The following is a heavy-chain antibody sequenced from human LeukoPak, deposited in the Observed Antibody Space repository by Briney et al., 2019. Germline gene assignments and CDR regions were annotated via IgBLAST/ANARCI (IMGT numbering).Heavy chain of an antibody. D-gene: IGHD3-22*01. J-gene: IGHJ5*02. CDR3: AREGIYDSSGLNWFDP. CDR1: GVSFSGYY. V-gene: IGHV4-34*01. Sequence: SETLSLTCAVYGVSFSGYYWSWIRQPPGKGLEWIGEINHSGSTNYNPSLKSRVTISVDTSKNQFSLKLSSVTAADTAVYYCAREGIYDSSGLNWFDPWGQGTLVTVSS. CDR2: INHSGST.